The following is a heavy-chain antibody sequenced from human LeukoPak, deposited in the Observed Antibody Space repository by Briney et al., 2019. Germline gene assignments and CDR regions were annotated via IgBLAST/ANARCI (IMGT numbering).Heavy chain of an antibody. V-gene: IGHV3-30*18. Sequence: GGSLRLSCAASGFTFSSYGMYWVRQAPGKGLEWVAVISYDGSNKYYADSVKGRFTISRDNSKNTLYLQMNSLRAEDTAVYYCAKTDSSGYYHDYWGQGTLVTVSS. D-gene: IGHD3-22*01. CDR3: AKTDSSGYYHDY. CDR1: GFTFSSYG. CDR2: ISYDGSNK. J-gene: IGHJ4*02.